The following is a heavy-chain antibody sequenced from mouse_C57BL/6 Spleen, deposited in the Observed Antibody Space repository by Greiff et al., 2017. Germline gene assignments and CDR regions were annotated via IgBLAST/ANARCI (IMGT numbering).Heavy chain of an antibody. V-gene: IGHV14-4*01. J-gene: IGHJ2*01. CDR3: TYYGSSHYFDY. CDR2: IDPENGDT. Sequence: VHVKQSGAELVRPGASVKLSCTASGFNIKDDYMHWVKQRPEQGLEWIGWIDPENGDTEYASKFQGKATITADTSSNTAYLQLSSLTSEDTAVYYCTYYGSSHYFDYWGQGTTLTVSS. D-gene: IGHD1-1*01. CDR1: GFNIKDDY.